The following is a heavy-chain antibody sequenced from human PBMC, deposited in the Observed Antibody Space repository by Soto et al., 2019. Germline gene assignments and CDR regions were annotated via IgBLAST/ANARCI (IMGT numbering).Heavy chain of an antibody. CDR3: ARDKNAWFGELYWWFAP. J-gene: IGHJ5*02. D-gene: IGHD3-10*01. Sequence: QVQLVQSGAEVKKPGSSVKVSCKASGGTFSSYAISWVRQAPGQGLEWMGGIIPIFGTANYAQKFQGRVTITADESTSTAYMELSSLRSEDTAVYYCARDKNAWFGELYWWFAPWGQGTLVTVSS. CDR2: IIPIFGTA. CDR1: GGTFSSYA. V-gene: IGHV1-69*01.